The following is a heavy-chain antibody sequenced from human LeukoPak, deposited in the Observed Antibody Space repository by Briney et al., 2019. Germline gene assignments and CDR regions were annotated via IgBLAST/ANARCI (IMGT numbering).Heavy chain of an antibody. Sequence: PGGSLRLSCAASGFTFSSYSMNGVRQAPGKGLERVSHISSSSSTIYYADSVKGRFTISRDNAKNSLYLQMNSLRAEDTAVYYCATPVPHGSDPSLYYYYMDVWGKGTTVTISS. J-gene: IGHJ6*03. V-gene: IGHV3-48*01. CDR2: ISSSSSTI. CDR3: ATPVPHGSDPSLYYYYMDV. D-gene: IGHD3-10*01. CDR1: GFTFSSYS.